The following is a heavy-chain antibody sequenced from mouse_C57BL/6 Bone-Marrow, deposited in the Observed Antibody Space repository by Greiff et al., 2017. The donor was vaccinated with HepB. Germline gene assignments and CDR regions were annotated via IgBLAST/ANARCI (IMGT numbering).Heavy chain of an antibody. J-gene: IGHJ4*01. D-gene: IGHD1-1*01. Sequence: EVQRVESGGGLVKPGGSLKLSCAAYGFTFSSYAMSWVRQTPEKRLEWVATISDGGSYTYYPDNVKGRFTISGDNAKNNLYLQMSHLKSEDTAMYYCARPSLRGYAMDYWGQGTSVTVSS. CDR2: ISDGGSYT. V-gene: IGHV5-4*01. CDR3: ARPSLRGYAMDY. CDR1: GFTFSSYA.